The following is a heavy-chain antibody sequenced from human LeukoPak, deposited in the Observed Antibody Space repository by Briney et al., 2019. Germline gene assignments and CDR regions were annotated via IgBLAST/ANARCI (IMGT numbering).Heavy chain of an antibody. CDR2: IHNNGDS. J-gene: IGHJ4*02. V-gene: IGHV4-59*01. Sequence: SETLSLTCIVSGDSIRSYYWNWIRQAPGKALEWIGHIHNNGDSAYNFSLKSRVTISMDTSKNQFSLKLSFVTAADTAVYYCGRWGYFDSGNYFVVDYWGQGTVVTVSS. CDR3: GRWGYFDSGNYFVVDY. CDR1: GDSIRSYY. D-gene: IGHD3-22*01.